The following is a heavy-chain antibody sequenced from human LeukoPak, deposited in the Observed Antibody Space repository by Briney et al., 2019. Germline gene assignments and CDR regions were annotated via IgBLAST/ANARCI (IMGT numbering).Heavy chain of an antibody. Sequence: SETLSLTCTVSGGSISSYYWSWIRQPPGKGLEWIGEINHSGSTNYNPSLKSRVTISVDTSKNQFSLKLSSVTAADTAVYYCARGRYDYVWGSYRSEVFDIGGQGTMVTVSA. CDR3: ARGRYDYVWGSYRSEVFDI. CDR1: GGSISSYY. CDR2: INHSGST. J-gene: IGHJ3*02. V-gene: IGHV4-34*01. D-gene: IGHD3-16*02.